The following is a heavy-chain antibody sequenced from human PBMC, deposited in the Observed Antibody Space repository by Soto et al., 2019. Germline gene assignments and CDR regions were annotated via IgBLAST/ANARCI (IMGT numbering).Heavy chain of an antibody. CDR3: ATEGGVVYGSSWGDL. Sequence: QVQLVESRGGVVQPGRSLRLSCVASGVSFSTYGMHWVRQAPGKGLEWVASIWHDGSYKFHADAVKGRFAISRDNSKNSLDLQMNSLRVEDTAMCYCATEGGVVYGSSWGDLWGQGTLVTVSS. CDR2: IWHDGSYK. CDR1: GVSFSTYG. V-gene: IGHV3-33*01. J-gene: IGHJ4*02. D-gene: IGHD6-13*01.